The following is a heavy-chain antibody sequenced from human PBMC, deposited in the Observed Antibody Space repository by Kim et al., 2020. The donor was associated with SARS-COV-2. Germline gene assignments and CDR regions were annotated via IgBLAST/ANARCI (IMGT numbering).Heavy chain of an antibody. D-gene: IGHD6-19*01. CDR1: GDRVSSNSAA. Sequence: SQTLSLTCAISGDRVSSNSAAWNWIRQSPSRGLEWLGRTYYRSKWYNDYAVSVKSRITINPDTSKNQFSLQLNSVTPEDTAVYYCAREASSAPNDDDCYGRHLWGRETAVSVS. CDR3: AREASSAPNDDDCYGRHL. CDR2: TYYRSKWYN. V-gene: IGHV6-1*01. J-gene: IGHJ6*02.